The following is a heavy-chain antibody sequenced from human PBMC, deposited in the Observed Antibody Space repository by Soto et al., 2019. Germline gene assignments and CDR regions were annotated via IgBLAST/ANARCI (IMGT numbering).Heavy chain of an antibody. Sequence: SETLSLTCTISGGSISSGDYYWSWIRQPPGKGLEWIGYIYYSGTTYYNPSLKSRVTISVDTSKNQFSLKVSSVTAADTAVYYCARALIQLWPHYYYGMDVWGQGTTVTVSS. CDR3: ARALIQLWPHYYYGMDV. D-gene: IGHD5-18*01. J-gene: IGHJ6*02. CDR1: GGSISSGDYY. V-gene: IGHV4-30-4*01. CDR2: IYYSGTT.